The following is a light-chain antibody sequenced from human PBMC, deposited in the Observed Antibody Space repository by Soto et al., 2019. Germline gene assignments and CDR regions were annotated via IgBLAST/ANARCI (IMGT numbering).Light chain of an antibody. J-gene: IGKJ1*01. CDR1: QSVSSGY. V-gene: IGKV3-20*01. CDR2: DAS. Sequence: EIVLTQSPGTLSLSPXERGTLSCRASQSVSSGYLAWYQQKPGQAPRLLIYDASSRATGIPDRFSGSGSGTDFTLTISRLDPEDFAVYYCQQYKNWPPWTFGQGTRWIS. CDR3: QQYKNWPPWT.